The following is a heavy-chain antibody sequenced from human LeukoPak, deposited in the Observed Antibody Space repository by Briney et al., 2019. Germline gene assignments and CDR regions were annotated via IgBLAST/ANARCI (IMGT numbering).Heavy chain of an antibody. D-gene: IGHD5/OR15-5a*01. CDR2: ISDSGGST. CDR1: GLTFSSYA. Sequence: GGSLRLSCAASGLTFSSYAMSWVRQAPGKGLEWVSGISDSGGSTYYADSVKGRFTISRDNSKNTLNLQMDSLRADDTAVYYCGKGPGYSVYDNLPHHWGQGTLVTVSS. J-gene: IGHJ5*02. V-gene: IGHV3-23*01. CDR3: GKGPGYSVYDNLPHH.